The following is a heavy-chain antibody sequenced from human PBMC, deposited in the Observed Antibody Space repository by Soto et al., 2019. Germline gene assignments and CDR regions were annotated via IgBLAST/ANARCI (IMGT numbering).Heavy chain of an antibody. CDR3: AKDRQPDGIWTIDY. V-gene: IGHV3-23*01. CDR1: GFAFTSYT. Sequence: LRLSCAASGFAFTSYTMNWFLQAPGRGLEWVSAINGGDGATYYADSVKGRFTISRDNSNNVLFLQMDSLRVEDTAAYYCAKDRQPDGIWTIDYWGQGSLVTVSS. D-gene: IGHD3-9*01. CDR2: INGGDGAT. J-gene: IGHJ4*02.